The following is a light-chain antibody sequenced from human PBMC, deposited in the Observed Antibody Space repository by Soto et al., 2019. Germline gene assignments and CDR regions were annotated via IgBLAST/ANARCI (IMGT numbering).Light chain of an antibody. CDR2: DVN. Sequence: QSALTQPVSVSGSPGQSITISCTGTSSDIGVYNFVSWYQQHPGKAPKLMLYDVNIRPSGVSNRFSGSKSGNTASLTISGLQAEDEADYYCTSWTTSTTMIFGGGTKLTVL. CDR1: SSDIGVYNF. J-gene: IGLJ2*01. CDR3: TSWTTSTTMI. V-gene: IGLV2-14*03.